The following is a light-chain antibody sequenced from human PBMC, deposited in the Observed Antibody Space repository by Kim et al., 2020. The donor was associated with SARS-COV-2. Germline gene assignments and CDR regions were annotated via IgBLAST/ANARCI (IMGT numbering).Light chain of an antibody. J-gene: IGLJ2*01. V-gene: IGLV7-46*01. CDR1: AGAVTSGHY. Sequence: QAVVTQEPSLTVSPGGTVTLTCGSRAGAVTSGHYPYWFQQKPGQAPRTLIYDINNRNAWTPARFSGSLPGGKAALTLSGAQPEDEADYFCLLTYNGIRLFGGGTQLTVL. CDR3: LLTYNGIRL. CDR2: DIN.